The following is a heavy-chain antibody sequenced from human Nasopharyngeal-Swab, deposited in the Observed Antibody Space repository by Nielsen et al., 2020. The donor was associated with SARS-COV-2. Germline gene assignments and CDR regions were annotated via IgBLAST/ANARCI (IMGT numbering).Heavy chain of an antibody. J-gene: IGHJ4*02. CDR2: ISWNSGST. Sequence: SLKISCAASGFTFDDYAMHWVRQAPGKGLEWVSGISWNSGSTGYADSVKGRFTISRDNAKNSLYLQMNSLRAEDTALYYCAKDEAADIAAAGSIDYWGQGTLVTVSS. D-gene: IGHD6-13*01. CDR1: GFTFDDYA. CDR3: AKDEAADIAAAGSIDY. V-gene: IGHV3-9*01.